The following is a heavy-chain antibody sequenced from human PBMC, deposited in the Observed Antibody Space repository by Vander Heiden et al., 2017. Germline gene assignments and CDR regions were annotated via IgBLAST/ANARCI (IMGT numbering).Heavy chain of an antibody. D-gene: IGHD6-6*01. Sequence: QVQLVESGGGVVQPGRSLRLSCAASGFTFSSYGMHWVRQAPGKGLEWVAVISYDGSNKYDADSVKGRFTISRDNSKNTLYLKMNSLRAEDTAVYYCAKDNSSSFDYWGQGTLVTVSS. CDR1: GFTFSSYG. CDR3: AKDNSSSFDY. CDR2: ISYDGSNK. V-gene: IGHV3-30*18. J-gene: IGHJ4*02.